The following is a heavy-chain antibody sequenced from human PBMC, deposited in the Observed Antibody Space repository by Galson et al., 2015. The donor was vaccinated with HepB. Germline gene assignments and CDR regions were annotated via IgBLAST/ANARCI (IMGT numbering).Heavy chain of an antibody. CDR2: INPSNDRT. CDR1: GYTFTYYY. J-gene: IGHJ6*02. CDR3: VRDVTTATPYYSYHGMDV. D-gene: IGHD1-1*01. Sequence: SVKVSCKASGYTFTYYYIHWVRQAPGQGLEWLGLINPSNDRTTYAQKFQGRVTMTKDTSATTVYMEVSNLRSEDTAIYYCVRDVTTATPYYSYHGMDVWGRGTTVTVSS. V-gene: IGHV1-46*01.